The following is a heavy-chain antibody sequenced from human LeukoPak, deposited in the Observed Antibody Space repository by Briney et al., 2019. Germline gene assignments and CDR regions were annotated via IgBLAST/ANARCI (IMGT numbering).Heavy chain of an antibody. J-gene: IGHJ6*02. Sequence: SETLSLTCTVSGGSISSSSYYWGWIRQPPGKGLEWIGSIYYSGSTYYNPSLKSRVTISVDTSKNQFSLKLSSVTAADTAVYYCASGGSSSWHLPGYYSYGMDVWGQGTTVTVSS. CDR2: IYYSGST. D-gene: IGHD6-13*01. V-gene: IGHV4-39*01. CDR3: ASGGSSSWHLPGYYSYGMDV. CDR1: GGSISSSSYY.